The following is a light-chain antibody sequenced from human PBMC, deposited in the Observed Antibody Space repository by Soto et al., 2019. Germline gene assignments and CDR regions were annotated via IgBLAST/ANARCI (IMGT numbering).Light chain of an antibody. J-gene: IGLJ1*01. V-gene: IGLV1-44*01. Sequence: QSVLTQPPSASGTPGQRVTISCSGSRSNIGSNTVNWYQQLPGTAPKLLIYSNNQRPSGVPDRFSGSKSGTSASLAISGLQSEDEADYYCAAWDDSLNGYVFGTWTKLTVL. CDR2: SNN. CDR3: AAWDDSLNGYV. CDR1: RSNIGSNT.